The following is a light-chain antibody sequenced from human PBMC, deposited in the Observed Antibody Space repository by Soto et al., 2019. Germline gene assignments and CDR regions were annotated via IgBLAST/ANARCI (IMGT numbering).Light chain of an antibody. V-gene: IGKV4-1*01. Sequence: DIVMTQSPDSLAVSLGERATINCKSSQSVLYSSNNKNYLAWYQQKPGQPPKLLIYWASTRESGVPDRFSGSGSGTDFTLTISSLQAEDVEVYYCQQYSSTHRKFGKGTKVDI. CDR2: WAS. J-gene: IGKJ1*01. CDR1: QSVLYSSNNKNY. CDR3: QQYSSTHRK.